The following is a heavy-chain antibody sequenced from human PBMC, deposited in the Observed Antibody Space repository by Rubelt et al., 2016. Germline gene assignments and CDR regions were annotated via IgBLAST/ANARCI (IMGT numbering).Heavy chain of an antibody. V-gene: IGHV3-23*04. Sequence: EVQLVESGGGLVKPGGSLRLSCAASGFAFSNYAMSWVRLAPGKGLEWVSTISGGGGSIYYADSVRGRFAISRDNSKNTVFPQVNSLRAEDTAVDLWARGLMIRGNTNLFDPWGQGTLVTVSS. CDR1: GFAFSNYA. CDR3: ARGLMIRGNTNLFDP. D-gene: IGHD3-10*01. J-gene: IGHJ5*02. CDR2: ISGGGGSI.